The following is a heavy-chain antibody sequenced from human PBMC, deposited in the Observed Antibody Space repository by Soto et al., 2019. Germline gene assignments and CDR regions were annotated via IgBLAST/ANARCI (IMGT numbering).Heavy chain of an antibody. CDR1: GFTFSSYG. CDR3: ARDRLDGYNYFFDY. CDR2: IWYDGSNK. D-gene: IGHD5-12*01. V-gene: IGHV3-33*01. Sequence: QVQLVESGGGVVQPGRSLRLSCAASGFTFSSYGMHWVRQAPGKGLEWVAVIWYDGSNKYYADSVKGRFTISRDNSKNTLYLQMNSLRAEDTAVYYCARDRLDGYNYFFDYWGQGTLVTVSS. J-gene: IGHJ4*02.